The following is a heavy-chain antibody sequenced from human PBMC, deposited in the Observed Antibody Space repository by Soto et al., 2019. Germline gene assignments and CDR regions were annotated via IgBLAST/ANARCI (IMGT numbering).Heavy chain of an antibody. CDR3: ATRRKQWLDYYYYYGMDV. CDR2: ICYSGST. D-gene: IGHD6-19*01. Sequence: SETLSVTCTLSAGSISSRSYYWGWSRQPPGKGLGGIGVICYSGSTYYNPSLKSRGTISVATCENQCSLGLSSVTAADTAVYYCATRRKQWLDYYYYYGMDVWGQGTTVTVS. V-gene: IGHV4-39*01. J-gene: IGHJ6*02. CDR1: AGSISSRSYY.